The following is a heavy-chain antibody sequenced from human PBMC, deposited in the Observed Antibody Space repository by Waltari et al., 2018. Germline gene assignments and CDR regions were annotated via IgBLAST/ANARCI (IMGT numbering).Heavy chain of an antibody. V-gene: IGHV4-39*02. CDR2: IYYSGST. CDR1: VGSIRRSSYY. CDR3: ARDHPYYDFWSGKGSLFDY. D-gene: IGHD3-3*01. J-gene: IGHJ4*02. Sequence: QLQLQESGPGLVKPSETLSLTCTVSVGSIRRSSYYWGWLRQPPRPGLEWIGSIYYSGSTYYNPSLKSRVTISVDTSKNQFSLKLSSVTAADTAVYYCARDHPYYDFWSGKGSLFDYWGQGTLVTVSS.